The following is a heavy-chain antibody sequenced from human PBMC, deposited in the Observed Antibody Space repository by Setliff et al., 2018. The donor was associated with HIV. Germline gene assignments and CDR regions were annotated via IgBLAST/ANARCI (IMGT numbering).Heavy chain of an antibody. CDR1: GGSISSYY. V-gene: IGHV4-59*01. J-gene: IGHJ4*02. CDR2: IYYSGST. D-gene: IGHD4-17*01. CDR3: ARTPYGDYVPYFDY. Sequence: SCTVSGGSISSYYWSWIRQPPGKGLVWIGYIYYSGSTNYNPSLKSRVTISVDTSKNQFSLKLSSVTAADTAVYYCARTPYGDYVPYFDYWGQGTQVTVSS.